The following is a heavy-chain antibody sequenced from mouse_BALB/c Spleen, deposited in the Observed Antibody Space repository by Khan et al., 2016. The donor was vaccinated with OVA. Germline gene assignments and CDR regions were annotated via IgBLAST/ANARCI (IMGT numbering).Heavy chain of an antibody. CDR2: INTSTGEP. CDR3: ARGASYWYFDV. V-gene: IGHV9-1*02. CDR1: AYTFTNYG. J-gene: IGHJ1*01. Sequence: QIQLVQSGPELKKPGETVKISCKASAYTFTNYGMNWVKQAPGKGLKWMGWINTSTGEPTYTDDFKGRFAFSLETSASTAYLQINNLKNEDMATYDSARGASYWYFDVWGAGTTVTVSS.